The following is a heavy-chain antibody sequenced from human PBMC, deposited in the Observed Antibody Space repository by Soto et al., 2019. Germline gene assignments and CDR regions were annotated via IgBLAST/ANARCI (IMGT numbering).Heavy chain of an antibody. D-gene: IGHD2-8*01. CDR1: GFTFSDYA. J-gene: IGHJ6*02. Sequence: EVQLLESGGGLVQPGGSLRLSCAASGFTFSDYAMSWVRQAPGKGLEWVSVISVSGGSTYYADSVKGRFTISRDNSNNTLYLQMNTLRAEDTAVYYCAKSHVFHYYYYNMDVWGQGTTVTVSS. CDR3: AKSHVFHYYYYNMDV. V-gene: IGHV3-23*01. CDR2: ISVSGGST.